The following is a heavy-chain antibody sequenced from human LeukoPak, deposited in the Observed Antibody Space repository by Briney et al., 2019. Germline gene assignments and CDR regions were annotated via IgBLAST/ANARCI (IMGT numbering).Heavy chain of an antibody. CDR3: AKAAAGTFVSFDY. CDR2: ISWNSGSI. V-gene: IGHV3-9*01. J-gene: IGHJ4*02. CDR1: GFTFDDYA. D-gene: IGHD6-13*01. Sequence: GRSLRLSCAASGFTFDDYAMHWVRQAPGKGLEWVSGISWNSGSIGYADSVKGRFTISRDNAKNSMYLQMSSLRAEDTAVYYCAKAAAGTFVSFDYWGQGTLVTVSS.